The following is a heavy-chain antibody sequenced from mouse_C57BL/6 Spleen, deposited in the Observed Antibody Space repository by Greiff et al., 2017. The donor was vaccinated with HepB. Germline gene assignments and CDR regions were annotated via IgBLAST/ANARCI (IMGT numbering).Heavy chain of an antibody. CDR1: GYSITSGYY. J-gene: IGHJ1*03. Sequence: ESGPGLVKPSQSLSLTCSVTGYSITSGYYWNWIRQFPGNKLEWMGYISYDGSNNYNPSLKNRISITRDTSKNQFFLKLNSVTTEDTATYYCARGDGYYEGYFDVWGTGTTVTVSS. D-gene: IGHD2-3*01. CDR2: ISYDGSN. V-gene: IGHV3-6*01. CDR3: ARGDGYYEGYFDV.